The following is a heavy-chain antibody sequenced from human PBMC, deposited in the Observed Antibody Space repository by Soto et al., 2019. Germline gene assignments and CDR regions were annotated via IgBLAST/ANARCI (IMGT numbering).Heavy chain of an antibody. J-gene: IGHJ5*02. CDR1: GGSINSNY. CDR3: ARRVVRGVIRLRDWFDP. CDR2: IYDSGSA. V-gene: IGHV4-59*08. D-gene: IGHD3-10*01. Sequence: SETLSLTCTVSGGSINSNYWSWIRQPPGKGLEWLGYIYDSGSAKYNPSLKSRVSISVDMSKNRFSLKLSSVTAADTAVYYCARRVVRGVIRLRDWFDPWGQGTLVTVSS.